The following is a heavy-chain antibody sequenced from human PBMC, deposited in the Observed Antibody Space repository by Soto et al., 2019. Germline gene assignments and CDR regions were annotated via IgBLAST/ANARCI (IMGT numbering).Heavy chain of an antibody. CDR1: GDSVSSNSAA. Sequence: SQTLSLTCAISGDSVSSNSAAWTWIRQSPSRGLEWLGRTYYRSKWYNEYAVSVKSRMTINPDTSKNQFSLHLNSVTPEDTAVYYCARQQLTHYYFDYWGQRTLVTVSS. CDR2: TYYRSKWYN. D-gene: IGHD6-13*01. J-gene: IGHJ4*02. V-gene: IGHV6-1*01. CDR3: ARQQLTHYYFDY.